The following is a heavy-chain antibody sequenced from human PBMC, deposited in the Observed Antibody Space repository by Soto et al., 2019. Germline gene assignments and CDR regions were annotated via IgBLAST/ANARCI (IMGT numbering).Heavy chain of an antibody. D-gene: IGHD3-22*01. V-gene: IGHV1-18*04. CDR3: AKGYDSSGYYEVNAFDI. J-gene: IGHJ3*02. Sequence: ASVKVSCKASGYTFTSYGISWVRQAPGQGLEWTGWISAYNGNTNYAQKLQGRVTMTTDTSTSTAYMELRSLRSDYTAVYSCAKGYDSSGYYEVNAFDIWGQGTMVTVSS. CDR1: GYTFTSYG. CDR2: ISAYNGNT.